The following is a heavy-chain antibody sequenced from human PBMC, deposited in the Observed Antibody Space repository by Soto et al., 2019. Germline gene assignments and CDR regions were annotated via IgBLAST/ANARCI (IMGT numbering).Heavy chain of an antibody. V-gene: IGHV1-18*01. Sequence: ASVKVSCKASGYTFTSYGISWGRQAPGQGLEWMGWISAYNGNTNYAQKLQGRVTMTTDTSTSTAYMELRSLRSDDTAVYYLERDPKSGIYYSYSGRDVWGKGTTVTVSS. CDR1: GYTFTSYG. CDR2: ISAYNGNT. J-gene: IGHJ6*04. CDR3: ERDPKSGIYYSYSGRDV. D-gene: IGHD3-10*01.